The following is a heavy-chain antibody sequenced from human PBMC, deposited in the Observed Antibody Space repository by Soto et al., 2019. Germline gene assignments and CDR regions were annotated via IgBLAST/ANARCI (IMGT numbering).Heavy chain of an antibody. CDR3: GRGRSGQIVIFY. Sequence: ASVKVSCKTSGYTFTGHYIHWVRQAPQQGLEWMGEIGPESGSTRYAQKFRGRVTMTMDTSITTVYMELKNLSPDDTAVYYCGRGRSGQIVIFYWGQGTSVTVSS. CDR2: IGPESGST. D-gene: IGHD3-3*02. V-gene: IGHV1-2*02. J-gene: IGHJ4*02. CDR1: GYTFTGHY.